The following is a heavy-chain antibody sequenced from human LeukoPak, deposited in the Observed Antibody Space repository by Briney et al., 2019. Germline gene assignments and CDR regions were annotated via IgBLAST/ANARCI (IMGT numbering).Heavy chain of an antibody. CDR3: ARDTPAYCGGDCYRSPYWYFDL. CDR1: GGSISSSSYY. D-gene: IGHD2-21*02. CDR2: IYYSGST. V-gene: IGHV4-39*07. J-gene: IGHJ2*01. Sequence: SETLSLTCTVSGGSISSSSYYWGWIRQPPGKGLEWIGSIYYSGSTYYNPSLKSRVTISVDTSKNQFSLKLSSVTAADTAVYYCARDTPAYCGGDCYRSPYWYFDLWGRGTLVTVSS.